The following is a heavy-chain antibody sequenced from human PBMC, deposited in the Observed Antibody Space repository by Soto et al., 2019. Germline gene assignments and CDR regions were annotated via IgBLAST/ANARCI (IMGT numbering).Heavy chain of an antibody. CDR3: ARLKQDYAVA. Sequence: ASVKVSCKAIGYSFTSHYIHWVRQAPGQGLEWMGTIYPGGGNTAYAQKFQGRVTMTRNTSISTAYMELSSLRSEDTAVYYCARLKQDYAVAWGQGTLVTVSS. CDR2: IYPGGGNT. V-gene: IGHV1-46*01. D-gene: IGHD3-16*01. J-gene: IGHJ5*02. CDR1: GYSFTSHY.